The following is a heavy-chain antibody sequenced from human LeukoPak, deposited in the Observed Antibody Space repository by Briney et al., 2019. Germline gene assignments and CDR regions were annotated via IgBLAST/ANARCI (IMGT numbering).Heavy chain of an antibody. CDR1: GGSISSYY. J-gene: IGHJ6*03. V-gene: IGHV4-59*01. Sequence: SETLSLTCTVSGGSISSYYWSWIRQPPGKGLEWIGYIYYSGSTNYKSSLKSRVTISVDTSKNQFSLKLSSVTAADTAVYYCARVNGGAWGGSFPPWYYYYMDVWGKGTTVTVSS. CDR2: IYYSGST. CDR3: ARVNGGAWGGSFPPWYYYYMDV. D-gene: IGHD2-8*01.